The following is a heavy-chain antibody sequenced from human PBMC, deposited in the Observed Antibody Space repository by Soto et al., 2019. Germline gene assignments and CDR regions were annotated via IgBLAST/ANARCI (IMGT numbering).Heavy chain of an antibody. D-gene: IGHD3-10*01. Sequence: EVELVESGGGLVKPGGSLTLSCAASGFSFKNAWMNWVRQAPGKGLEWVGRIKNKNDGGTTDYAGFVKGRFTISRDASENTLYLNMDGLKTEDTGVYFCTGLWFGEIYNYWGQGSLVTVSS. V-gene: IGHV3-15*07. CDR3: TGLWFGEIYNY. J-gene: IGHJ4*01. CDR2: IKNKNDGGTT. CDR1: GFSFKNAW.